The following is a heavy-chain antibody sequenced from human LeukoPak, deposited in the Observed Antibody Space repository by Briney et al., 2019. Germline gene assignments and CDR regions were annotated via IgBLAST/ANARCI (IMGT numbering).Heavy chain of an antibody. Sequence: GRSLRLSCAASGLTFRNYGMHWVRQAPGKGLEWVAIISYDGTNKYYADSVKGRFTISKDNSQNTLYLQMNSLRAEVTAVYYCASHRGDYATGYFDYWGQGTLVTVSS. V-gene: IGHV3-30*03. J-gene: IGHJ4*02. CDR3: ASHRGDYATGYFDY. D-gene: IGHD1-1*01. CDR1: GLTFRNYG. CDR2: ISYDGTNK.